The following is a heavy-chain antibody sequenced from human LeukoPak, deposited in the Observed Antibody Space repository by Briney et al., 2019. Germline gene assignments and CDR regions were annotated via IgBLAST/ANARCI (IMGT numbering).Heavy chain of an antibody. V-gene: IGHV4-34*01. J-gene: IGHJ4*02. Sequence: SETLSLTCAVYGGSFSGYYWSWIRQPPGKGLEWIGEINHSGSTNYNPSLKSRVTISVDTSKNQFSLKLSSVTAADTAVYYCARGNPGYDSSGWPDYWGQGTLVTVSS. D-gene: IGHD3-22*01. CDR1: GGSFSGYY. CDR2: INHSGST. CDR3: ARGNPGYDSSGWPDY.